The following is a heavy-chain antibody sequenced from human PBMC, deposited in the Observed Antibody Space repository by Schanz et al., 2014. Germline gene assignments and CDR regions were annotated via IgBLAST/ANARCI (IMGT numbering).Heavy chain of an antibody. Sequence: EVQLVESGGGLIQPGGSLRLSCAASGFTVSSNYMSWVRQAPGKGLEWVAVIYSGGSTFYTDSVKGRFAISRDNSKNTLYIQMNSLIAEDTAVYYCAKCIGWYGRCAFDIWGQGTMVTVSS. J-gene: IGHJ3*02. CDR2: IYSGGST. D-gene: IGHD6-19*01. CDR3: AKCIGWYGRCAFDI. V-gene: IGHV3-53*01. CDR1: GFTVSSNY.